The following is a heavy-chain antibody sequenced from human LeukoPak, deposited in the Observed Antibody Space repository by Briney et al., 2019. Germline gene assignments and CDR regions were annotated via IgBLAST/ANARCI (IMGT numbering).Heavy chain of an antibody. CDR1: GFTFSTYW. CDR2: MKRDGSEI. V-gene: IGHV3-7*03. J-gene: IGHJ4*02. Sequence: PGGSLRLSCSASGFTFSTYWMSWVRQAPGKGLEWVANMKRDGSEIYYVDSVRGRFTISRDNSKNTLYLQMNSLRAEDTAVYYCAKALDLGYCSSTSCLNWGQGTLVTVSS. D-gene: IGHD2-2*01. CDR3: AKALDLGYCSSTSCLN.